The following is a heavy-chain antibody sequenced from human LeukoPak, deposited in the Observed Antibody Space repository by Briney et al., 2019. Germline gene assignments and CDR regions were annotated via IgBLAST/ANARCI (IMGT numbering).Heavy chain of an antibody. CDR2: ISSGSTYI. CDR1: GFAFSTSN. V-gene: IGHV3-21*01. Sequence: GGSLRLSCAASGFAFSTSNMNWIRQTPGKGLEWVSSISSGSTYIYYADSLKGRFTVSRDNAKSSLALQMYSRSVEDAAVYFCVRDYCSGGSCYESKWFDPWGQGTLVTVSS. J-gene: IGHJ5*02. D-gene: IGHD2-15*01. CDR3: VRDYCSGGSCYESKWFDP.